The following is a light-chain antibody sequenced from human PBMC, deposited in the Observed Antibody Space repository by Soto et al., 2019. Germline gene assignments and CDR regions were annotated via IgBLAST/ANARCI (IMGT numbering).Light chain of an antibody. CDR2: ADY. CDR3: QTYKVDHFT. Sequence: RTQSASLLSVSTGDGVTISCRASQDIGSFLAWYQQKPGKVNKLMIYADYTLPPGVTYRFSGSGSGTDFTLTIRSMQPEDVATYYCQTYKVDHFTLGGWPQVDLK. CDR1: QDIGSF. J-gene: IGKJ4*01. V-gene: IGKV1-27*01.